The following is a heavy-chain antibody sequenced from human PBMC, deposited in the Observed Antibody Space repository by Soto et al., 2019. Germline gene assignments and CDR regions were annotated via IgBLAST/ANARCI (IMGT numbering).Heavy chain of an antibody. V-gene: IGHV4-59*01. CDR1: GGPISSYH. CDR3: TGDRNNRVWYKY. Sequence: QVQLQESGPGLVKPSETLSLTCTVSGGPISSYHWSWMRQTPGKGLEWIGYIHYSGSTNYNPSLSGRVTISVDTSRNQFSLSLRSVTAADTAVYYCTGDRNNRVWYKYWGQGTMVTVSS. D-gene: IGHD6-19*01. CDR2: IHYSGST. J-gene: IGHJ4*02.